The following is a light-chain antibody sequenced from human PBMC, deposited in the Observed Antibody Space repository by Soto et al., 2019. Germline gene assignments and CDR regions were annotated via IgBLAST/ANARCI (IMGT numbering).Light chain of an antibody. J-gene: IGKJ4*01. V-gene: IGKV1-39*01. CDR1: QGISNF. Sequence: DIQMTQSPSSLSASLGDRVTITCRASQGISNFLNWVQHKPGNAPKVLISAASTLQSGVPPRFSGSESGTDFTLTISSLQPEDSASYYCQQYYNSVLTFGGGTKVEIK. CDR2: AAS. CDR3: QQYYNSVLT.